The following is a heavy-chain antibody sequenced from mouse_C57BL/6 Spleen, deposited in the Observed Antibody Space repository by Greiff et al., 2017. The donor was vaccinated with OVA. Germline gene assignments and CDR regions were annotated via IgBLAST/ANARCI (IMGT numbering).Heavy chain of an antibody. Sequence: VQGVESGPGLVAPSQSLSITCTVSGFSLTSYGVDWVRQSPGQGLEWLGVIWGVGSTNYNSALNSRLSISKDNSKSQVFLKMNSQQTDDTAMYYCARNYGSSLYYAMDYWGQGTSVTVSS. CDR2: IWGVGST. V-gene: IGHV2-6*01. CDR1: GFSLTSYG. D-gene: IGHD1-1*01. CDR3: ARNYGSSLYYAMDY. J-gene: IGHJ4*01.